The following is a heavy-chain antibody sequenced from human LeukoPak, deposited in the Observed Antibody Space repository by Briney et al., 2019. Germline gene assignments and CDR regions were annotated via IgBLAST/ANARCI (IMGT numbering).Heavy chain of an antibody. Sequence: ASVKVSCKASGYTFTSYDINWVRQATGQGLEWMGWMNPNSGNTGYAQKFQGRVTMTRNTSISTAYMELSSLRSEDTAVYYCARGAYCGGDCYFVHDAFDIWGQGTMVTVSS. CDR2: MNPNSGNT. CDR1: GYTFTSYD. D-gene: IGHD2-21*02. V-gene: IGHV1-8*01. J-gene: IGHJ3*02. CDR3: ARGAYCGGDCYFVHDAFDI.